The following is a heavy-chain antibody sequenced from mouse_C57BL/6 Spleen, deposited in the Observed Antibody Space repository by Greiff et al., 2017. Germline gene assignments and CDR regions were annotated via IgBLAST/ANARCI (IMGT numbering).Heavy chain of an antibody. CDR1: GYTFTSYW. D-gene: IGHD2-4*01. V-gene: IGHV1-7*01. CDR3: ARPDYEAWFAY. Sequence: VQLVESGAELAKPGASVKLSCKASGYTFTSYWMHWVKQRPGQGLEWIGYINPSSGYTKYNQKFKDKATLTADKSSSTAYLQLSSLTYEDSAVYYCARPDYEAWFAYWGQGTLVTVSA. J-gene: IGHJ3*01. CDR2: INPSSGYT.